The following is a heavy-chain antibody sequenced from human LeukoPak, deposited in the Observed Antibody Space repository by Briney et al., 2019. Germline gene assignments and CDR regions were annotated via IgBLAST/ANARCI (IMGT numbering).Heavy chain of an antibody. V-gene: IGHV3-48*03. D-gene: IGHD1-26*01. CDR2: ISTSGDSM. CDR3: ARGSGFVPDY. Sequence: GGSLRLSCVAPGFTFSSYEVNWVRQAPGKGLEWVSCISTSGDSMYYADSVKGRFTISRDNVKNSLFLQMNSLRAEDTAVYYCARGSGFVPDYWGQGTLVTVSS. CDR1: GFTFSSYE. J-gene: IGHJ4*02.